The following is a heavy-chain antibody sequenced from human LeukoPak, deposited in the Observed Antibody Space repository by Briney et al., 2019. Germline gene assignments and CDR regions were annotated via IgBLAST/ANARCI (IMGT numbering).Heavy chain of an antibody. J-gene: IGHJ3*02. CDR3: GRDTVGYGGAFDI. Sequence: GGSLGLSCVTSGFTFSSYAMSWVRQAPGKGLEWVSVISGSGGTTYYADSVKGRFTISRDNSKNTLYLQVNSLGPEDTAVYYCGRDTVGYGGAFDIWGQGTMVTVSS. CDR1: GFTFSSYA. D-gene: IGHD5-18*01. CDR2: ISGSGGTT. V-gene: IGHV3-23*01.